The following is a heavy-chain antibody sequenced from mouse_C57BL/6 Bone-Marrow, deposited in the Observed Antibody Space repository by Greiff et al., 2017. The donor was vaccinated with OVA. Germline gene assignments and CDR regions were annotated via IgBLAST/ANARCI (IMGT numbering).Heavy chain of an antibody. CDR3: ARYYGSSPAWFAY. Sequence: EVKLVESGGDLVKPGGSLKLSCAASGFTFSSYGMSWVRQTPDKRLEWVATISSGGSYTYYPDSVKGRFTISRDNAKNTLYLQMSSLKSEDTAMYCCARYYGSSPAWFAYWGQGTLVTVSA. V-gene: IGHV5-6*02. CDR2: ISSGGSYT. D-gene: IGHD1-1*01. CDR1: GFTFSSYG. J-gene: IGHJ3*01.